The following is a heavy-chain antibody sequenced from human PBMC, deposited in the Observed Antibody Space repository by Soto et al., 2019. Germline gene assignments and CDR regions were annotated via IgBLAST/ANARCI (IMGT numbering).Heavy chain of an antibody. D-gene: IGHD3-3*01. V-gene: IGHV3-15*07. CDR3: TTLSITIFGVVLMDV. CDR2: IKSKTDGGTT. J-gene: IGHJ6*02. Sequence: GGSLRLSCAASGFTFSNAWMNWVRQAPGKGLEWVGRIKSKTDGGTTDCAEPVKSRFTISRDDSKNTQYLQMNSLKTEDTAENYCTTLSITIFGVVLMDVWGQGTTVTVSS. CDR1: GFTFSNAW.